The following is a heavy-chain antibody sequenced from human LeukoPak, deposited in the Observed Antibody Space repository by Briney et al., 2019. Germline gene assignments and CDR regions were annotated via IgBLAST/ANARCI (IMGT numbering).Heavy chain of an antibody. CDR1: GYTFTGYY. V-gene: IGHV1-3*03. Sequence: GASVKVSCKASGYTFTGYYMHWVRQAPGQRLEWMGWINAGNGNTKYSQEFQGRVTITRDTSASTAYMELSSLRSEDMAVYYCASSLSPYYYYMDVWGKGTTVTVSS. J-gene: IGHJ6*03. CDR2: INAGNGNT. CDR3: ASSLSPYYYYMDV.